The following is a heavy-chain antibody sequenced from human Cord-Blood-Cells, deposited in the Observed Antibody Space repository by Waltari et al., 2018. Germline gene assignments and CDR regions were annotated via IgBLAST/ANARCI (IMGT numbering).Heavy chain of an antibody. CDR2: SNPNSGGT. D-gene: IGHD1-26*01. CDR1: GYTFTGYY. J-gene: IGHJ4*02. Sequence: QVQLVQSGAEVKKPGASVKVSCKASGYTFTGYYMHWVRQAPGQGFEWMGWSNPNSGGTNYARKFQGRVTMTRDTSISTAYMELSRLRSDDTAVYYCARSQWELLDYWGQGTLVTVSS. CDR3: ARSQWELLDY. V-gene: IGHV1-2*02.